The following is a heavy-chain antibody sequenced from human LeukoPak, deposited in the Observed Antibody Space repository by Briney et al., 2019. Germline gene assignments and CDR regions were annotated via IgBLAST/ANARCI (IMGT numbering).Heavy chain of an antibody. CDR2: ISYDGSNK. CDR3: ARYRVDGYNSDY. D-gene: IGHD5-24*01. CDR1: GFTFSSYA. V-gene: IGHV3-30-3*01. J-gene: IGHJ4*02. Sequence: PGRSLRLSCAASGFTFSSYAMHWVRQAPGKGLEWVAVISYDGSNKYYADSVKGRFTISRDNSKNTLYLQMNSLRAEDTAVYYCARYRVDGYNSDYWGQGTLVTVSS.